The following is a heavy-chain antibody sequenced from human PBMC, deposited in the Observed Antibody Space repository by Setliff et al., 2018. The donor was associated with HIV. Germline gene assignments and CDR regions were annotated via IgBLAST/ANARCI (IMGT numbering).Heavy chain of an antibody. D-gene: IGHD6-19*01. CDR3: ARGSGWPTYFGS. Sequence: SETLSLTCTVSGGSTISSGSYYWSWIRQPAGKGLEWIGRIYTSGSTNFSPSLKSRVTISVDTSKNQFSLKLRSVTAADTAVYYCARGSGWPTYFGSWGRGTLVTVSS. CDR1: GGSTISSGSYY. V-gene: IGHV4-61*02. CDR2: IYTSGST. J-gene: IGHJ4*02.